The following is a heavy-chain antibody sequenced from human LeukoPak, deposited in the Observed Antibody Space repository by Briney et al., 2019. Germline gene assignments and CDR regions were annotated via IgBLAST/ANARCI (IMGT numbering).Heavy chain of an antibody. J-gene: IGHJ4*02. CDR2: INHSGST. CDR3: AWDGRDYGDYRGCR. V-gene: IGHV4-34*01. D-gene: IGHD4-17*01. Sequence: SETLSLTCAVYGGSFSGCYWSWIRQPPGKGLEWIGEINHSGSTNYNPSLKSRVTISVDTSKNQFSLKLSSVTAADTAVYFCAWDGRDYGDYRGCRWGQGTLVTVSS. CDR1: GGSFSGCY.